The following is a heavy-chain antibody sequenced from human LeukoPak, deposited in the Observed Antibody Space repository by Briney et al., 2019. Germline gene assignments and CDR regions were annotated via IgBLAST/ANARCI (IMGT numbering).Heavy chain of an antibody. CDR1: GGSFSGYY. Sequence: SETLSLTCAAYGGSFSGYYWSWIRQPPGKGLEWIGEINHSGSTNYNPSLKSRVTISVDTSKNQFSLKLSSVTAADTAVYYCARGRRGYSYGYSHFDYWGQGTLVTVSS. J-gene: IGHJ4*02. CDR2: INHSGST. D-gene: IGHD5-18*01. V-gene: IGHV4-34*01. CDR3: ARGRRGYSYGYSHFDY.